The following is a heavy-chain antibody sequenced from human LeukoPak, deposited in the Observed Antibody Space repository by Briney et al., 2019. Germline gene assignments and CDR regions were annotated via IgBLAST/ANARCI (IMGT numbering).Heavy chain of an antibody. CDR1: GFTFSTYY. CDR3: ASGFSSSPYFDY. CDR2: INAGSSYI. V-gene: IGHV3-21*01. Sequence: GGSLRLSCAASGFTFSTYYMNWVRQAPGQGLEWVSFINAGSSYIYYTDSVKGRFTISRDNAKNSLFLQMNSLRDEDTAVYYCASGFSSSPYFDYWGQGTLVTVSS. D-gene: IGHD6-6*01. J-gene: IGHJ4*02.